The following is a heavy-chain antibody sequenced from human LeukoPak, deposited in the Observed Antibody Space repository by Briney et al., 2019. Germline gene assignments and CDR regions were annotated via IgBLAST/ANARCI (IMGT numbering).Heavy chain of an antibody. CDR1: GGTFSSYA. CDR2: IIPILGIA. V-gene: IGHV1-69*04. J-gene: IGHJ4*02. D-gene: IGHD3-22*01. CDR3: ARDYFFSYYDSSGYSNFDY. Sequence: ASVKVSCKASGGTFSSYAISWVRQAPGQGLEWMGRIIPILGIANCAQKFQGRVTITADKSTSTAYMELSSLRSEDTAVYYCARDYFFSYYDSSGYSNFDYWGQGTLVTVSS.